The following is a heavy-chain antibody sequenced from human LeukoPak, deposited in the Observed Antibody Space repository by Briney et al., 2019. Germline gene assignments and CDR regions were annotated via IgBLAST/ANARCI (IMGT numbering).Heavy chain of an antibody. V-gene: IGHV1-46*01. CDR2: INPSGGST. D-gene: IGHD2-21*02. CDR3: ARGPIVVVTASTYYFDY. Sequence: GASVKVSCKASGYTFTSYYMHWVRQAPGQGLEWMGIINPSGGSTSYAQKFQGRVTMTRDTSTSTVYMELSSLRSEDTAVYYCARGPIVVVTASTYYFDYWGQGTLVTVSS. J-gene: IGHJ4*02. CDR1: GYTFTSYY.